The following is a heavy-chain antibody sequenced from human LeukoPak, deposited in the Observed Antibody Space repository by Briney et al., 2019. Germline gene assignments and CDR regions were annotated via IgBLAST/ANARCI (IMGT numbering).Heavy chain of an antibody. D-gene: IGHD2-2*01. V-gene: IGHV3-20*04. Sequence: GGSLRLSCAASGFTFDDYGMSWVRQAPGKGLEWVSGINWNGGSTGYADSVKGRFTISRDNAKNSLYLQMNSLRAEDTAVYYCAKFGFCSSTSCPAPYWGQGTLVTVSS. CDR3: AKFGFCSSTSCPAPY. CDR1: GFTFDDYG. CDR2: INWNGGST. J-gene: IGHJ4*02.